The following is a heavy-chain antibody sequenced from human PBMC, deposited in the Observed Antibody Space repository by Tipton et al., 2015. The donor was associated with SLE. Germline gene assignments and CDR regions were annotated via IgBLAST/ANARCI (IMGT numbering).Heavy chain of an antibody. V-gene: IGHV4-39*01. CDR2: IYYSGST. CDR3: ARQTTIGWPSWAFDV. D-gene: IGHD1/OR15-1a*01. Sequence: TLSLTCTVSGGSISSSSYYWGWIRQPPGKRLEWIGSIYYSGSTYYNPSLKSRVTISVDTSKNQFSLKLSSVTAADTAVYYCARQTTIGWPSWAFDVCGQGTMVTVSS. CDR1: GGSISSSSYY. J-gene: IGHJ3*01.